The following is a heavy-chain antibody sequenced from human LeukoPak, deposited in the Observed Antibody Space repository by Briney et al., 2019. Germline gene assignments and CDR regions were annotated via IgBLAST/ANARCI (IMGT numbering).Heavy chain of an antibody. Sequence: GGSLRLSCAASGFTFSSYAMSWVRQAPGKGLEWVSAISGSGGSTYYADSVKGRFTISRDNSKNTLYLQMDSLRAEDTAVYYCAKVHRSYGYYFDYWGQGTLVTVSS. V-gene: IGHV3-23*01. D-gene: IGHD1-26*01. J-gene: IGHJ4*02. CDR2: ISGSGGST. CDR3: AKVHRSYGYYFDY. CDR1: GFTFSSYA.